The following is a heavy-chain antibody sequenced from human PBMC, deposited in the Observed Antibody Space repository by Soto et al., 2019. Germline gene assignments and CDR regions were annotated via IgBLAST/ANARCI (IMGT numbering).Heavy chain of an antibody. J-gene: IGHJ5*02. CDR2: ISYDGSEK. CDR3: ARERYYYDSSGYYDH. V-gene: IGHV3-30*04. CDR1: GFTFSSYA. Sequence: PGGSLRLSCAASGFTFSSYAMHWVRQAPGKGLEWVAVISYDGSEKYYVDSVKGRFTISRDNAKNSLYLQMNSLRAEDTAVYYCARERYYYDSSGYYDHWGQGALVTVSS. D-gene: IGHD3-22*01.